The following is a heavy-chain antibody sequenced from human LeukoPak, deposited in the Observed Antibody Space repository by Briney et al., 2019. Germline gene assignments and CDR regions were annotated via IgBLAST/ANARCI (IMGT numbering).Heavy chain of an antibody. CDR3: AGQIGMDV. CDR1: EFTFSSYS. J-gene: IGHJ6*02. CDR2: ISSGSNYI. Sequence: PGGSLRLSCAASEFTFSSYSMNWVRQAPGKGLEWVSSISSGSNYIYYADSVKGRFTISRDNAKNSLYLQMNSLRAEDTAVYYCAGQIGMDVWGQGTTVTVSS. V-gene: IGHV3-21*01.